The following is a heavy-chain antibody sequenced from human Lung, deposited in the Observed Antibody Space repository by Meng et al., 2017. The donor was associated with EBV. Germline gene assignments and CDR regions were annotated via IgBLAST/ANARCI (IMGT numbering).Heavy chain of an antibody. V-gene: IGHV1-18*01. CDR3: ASGTPGRSYCDY. D-gene: IGHD2-15*01. CDR2: FVNYVDT. Sequence: GQRVQSGAGVKKPGASVRVSCKASGYTFGSYGICWVRQAPGQGLEWMGWFVNYVDTYPAPKFQGRVTMTTDTHTNTAFMELRSLTSDDTAVYYCASGTPGRSYCDYWGQGTLVTVSS. CDR1: GYTFGSYG. J-gene: IGHJ4*02.